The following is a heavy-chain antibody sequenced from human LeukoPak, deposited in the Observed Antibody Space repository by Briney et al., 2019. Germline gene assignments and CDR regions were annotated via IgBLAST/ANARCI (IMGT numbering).Heavy chain of an antibody. CDR3: ARDSDAGFDY. CDR2: TSSDGSST. Sequence: GGSLRLSCAASGFTFSRFWMHWVRQAPGKGLVWVARTSSDGSSTVYADSVKGRFTISRDNAKKTLYLQMNSLRAEDTAIYYCARDSDAGFDYWGQGTPVTVSS. J-gene: IGHJ4*02. V-gene: IGHV3-74*01. CDR1: GFTFSRFW.